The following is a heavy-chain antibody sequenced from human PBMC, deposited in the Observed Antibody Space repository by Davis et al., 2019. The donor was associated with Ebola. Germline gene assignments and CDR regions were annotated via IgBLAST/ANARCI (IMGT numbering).Heavy chain of an antibody. Sequence: GGSLRLSCAASGFTFSSYGMHWVRQAPGKGLEWVAVISYDGSNKYYADSVKGRFTISRDNSKNTLYLQMNSLGVDDTAVFYCARGDGYNFWDYWGQGTLVTVSS. CDR1: GFTFSSYG. J-gene: IGHJ4*02. CDR3: ARGDGYNFWDY. CDR2: ISYDGSNK. D-gene: IGHD5-24*01. V-gene: IGHV3-30*03.